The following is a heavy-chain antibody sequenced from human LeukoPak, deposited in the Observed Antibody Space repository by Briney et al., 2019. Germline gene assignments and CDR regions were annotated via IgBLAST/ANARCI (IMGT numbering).Heavy chain of an antibody. CDR3: ARGGIADS. Sequence: GGSLRPSCDLSAPTSSTSWMTCARLPPGRGLGWLANINEHGSAKYYVDSMKGRFTVSRDNAKNSLYLQMNSLRDEDTAVYYCARGGIADSWGQGTLVTVSS. CDR1: APTSSTSW. CDR2: INEHGSAK. D-gene: IGHD6-13*01. V-gene: IGHV3-7*01. J-gene: IGHJ5*01.